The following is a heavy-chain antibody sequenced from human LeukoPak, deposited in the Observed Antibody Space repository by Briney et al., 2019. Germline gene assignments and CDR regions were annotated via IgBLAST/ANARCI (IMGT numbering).Heavy chain of an antibody. CDR2: IYYSGST. V-gene: IGHV4-59*01. CDR3: ARGVGYYDSSGYSDAFDI. J-gene: IGHJ3*02. Sequence: SETLSLTCAVYGGSFSGYYWSWIRQPPGKGLEWIGYIYYSGSTNYNPSLKSRVTISVDTSKNQFSLKLSSVTAADTAVYYCARGVGYYDSSGYSDAFDIWGQGTMVTVSS. D-gene: IGHD3-22*01. CDR1: GGSFSGYY.